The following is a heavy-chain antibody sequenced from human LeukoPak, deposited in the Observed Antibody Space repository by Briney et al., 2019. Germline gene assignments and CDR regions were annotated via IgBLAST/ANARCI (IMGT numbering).Heavy chain of an antibody. CDR2: FDPEDGET. J-gene: IGHJ4*02. CDR3: ATIPHIAVAGTGNENY. D-gene: IGHD6-19*01. V-gene: IGHV1-24*01. CDR1: GYTLTELS. Sequence: ASVKVSCKVSGYTLTELSMHWVRQAPGKGLEWMGGFDPEDGETIYAQKFQGRVTMTEDTSTDTAYMELSSLRSEDTAVYYCATIPHIAVAGTGNENYWGQGTLVTVSS.